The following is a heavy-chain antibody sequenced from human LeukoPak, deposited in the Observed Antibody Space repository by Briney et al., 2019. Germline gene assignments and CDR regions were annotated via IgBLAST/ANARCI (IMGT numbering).Heavy chain of an antibody. D-gene: IGHD5-24*01. CDR1: GGSFSGYY. Sequence: SETLSLTCAVYGGSFSGYYWSWIRQPPGKGLEWIGEINHSGSTNYNPSLKSRVTISVDTSKNQFSLNLSSVTAADTAVYYCASQMATRAPDYWGQGTLVTVSS. CDR3: ASQMATRAPDY. CDR2: INHSGST. V-gene: IGHV4-34*01. J-gene: IGHJ4*02.